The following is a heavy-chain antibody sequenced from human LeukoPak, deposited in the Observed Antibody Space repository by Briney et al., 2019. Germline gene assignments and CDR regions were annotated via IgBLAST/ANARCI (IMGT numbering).Heavy chain of an antibody. V-gene: IGHV4-39*07. CDR2: IYYSGST. D-gene: IGHD3-16*01. CDR1: GGSISSSSYY. Sequence: SETLSLTCTVSGGSISSSSYYWGWIRQPPGKGLEWIGSIYYSGSTYYNPSLKSRVTISVDTSKNQFSLKLSSVTAADTAVYYCARRGGPSSPDDYWGQGTLVTVSS. J-gene: IGHJ4*02. CDR3: ARRGGPSSPDDY.